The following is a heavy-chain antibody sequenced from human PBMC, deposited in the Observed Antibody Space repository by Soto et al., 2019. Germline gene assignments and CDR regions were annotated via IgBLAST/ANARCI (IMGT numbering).Heavy chain of an antibody. Sequence: ALVKVSCKASGGTFSSYAISWVRQAPGQGLEWMGGIIPIFGTANYAQKFQGRVTITADESTSTAYMELSSLRSEDTAVYYCARTGYYYDSSGYYYGYWGQGTLVTVSS. V-gene: IGHV1-69*13. J-gene: IGHJ4*02. CDR1: GGTFSSYA. D-gene: IGHD3-22*01. CDR2: IIPIFGTA. CDR3: ARTGYYYDSSGYYYGY.